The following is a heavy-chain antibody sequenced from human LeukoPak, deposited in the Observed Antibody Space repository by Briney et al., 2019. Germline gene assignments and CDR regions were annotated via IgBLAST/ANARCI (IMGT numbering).Heavy chain of an antibody. V-gene: IGHV3-74*01. J-gene: IGHJ4*02. CDR1: GFTFSSYG. Sequence: GGSLRLSCAASGFTFSSYGMSWVRQAPGKGLLWVSRINSDGSSTSYADSVKGRFTISRDNAKNTLYLQMNSPRAEDTAVYYCARANPGNYWGQGTLVTVSS. CDR3: ARANPGNY. CDR2: INSDGSST. D-gene: IGHD1-14*01.